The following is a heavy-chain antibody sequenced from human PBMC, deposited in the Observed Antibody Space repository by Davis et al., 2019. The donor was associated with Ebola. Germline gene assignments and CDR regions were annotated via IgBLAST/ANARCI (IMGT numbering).Heavy chain of an antibody. J-gene: IGHJ3*01. CDR1: GGSISSYY. CDR2: INHSGST. Sequence: SETLSLTCTVSGGSISSYYWSWIRQPPGKGLEWIGEINHSGSTNYNPSLKSRVTISVDTSKNQFSLKLSSVTAADTAVYFCTRQWYYYDRSGFYYVDALDVWSQGTVVTVSS. V-gene: IGHV4-34*01. D-gene: IGHD3-22*01. CDR3: TRQWYYYDRSGFYYVDALDV.